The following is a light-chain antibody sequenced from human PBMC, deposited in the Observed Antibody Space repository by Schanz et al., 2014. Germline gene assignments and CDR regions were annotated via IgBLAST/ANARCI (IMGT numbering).Light chain of an antibody. CDR1: SSDIGAHNY. J-gene: IGLJ6*01. CDR2: DVH. V-gene: IGLV2-14*03. CDR3: SSYTSTSTLFV. Sequence: QSALTQPASVSGSPGQSITIFCTGTSSDIGAHNYVSWYQQHPGKAPKLIVYDVHDRPSGVSYRFSGSKSGNTASLTISGLHAEDEADYFCSSYTSTSTLFVFGSGTKLTVL.